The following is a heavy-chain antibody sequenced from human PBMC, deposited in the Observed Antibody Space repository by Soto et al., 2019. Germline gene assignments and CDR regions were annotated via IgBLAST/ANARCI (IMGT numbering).Heavy chain of an antibody. D-gene: IGHD2-2*01. V-gene: IGHV4-31*03. Sequence: QVQLQESSPGLVKPSQTLSLTCTVSGGSISSGGYYWSWIRQHPGKGLEWIGYIYYSGSTYYNPSLKSRVTISVDTSKNQFSRKLSSVTAADTAVYYCARVNIVVVPAAEWYFDLWGRGTLVTVSS. CDR2: IYYSGST. CDR3: ARVNIVVVPAAEWYFDL. J-gene: IGHJ2*01. CDR1: GGSISSGGYY.